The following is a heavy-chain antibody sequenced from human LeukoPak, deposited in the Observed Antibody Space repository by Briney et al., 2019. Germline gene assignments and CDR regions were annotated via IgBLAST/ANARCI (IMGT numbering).Heavy chain of an antibody. Sequence: SGGSLRLSCAASGFTFSSYGMHWVRQAPGKGLEWVAFIRYDGSNKYYADSVKGRFTISRDNSKNTLYLQMNSLRAEDTAVYYCAKDHGTVTTYYFDYWGQGTLVTVSS. V-gene: IGHV3-30*02. CDR2: IRYDGSNK. CDR1: GFTFSSYG. J-gene: IGHJ4*02. CDR3: AKDHGTVTTYYFDY. D-gene: IGHD4-17*01.